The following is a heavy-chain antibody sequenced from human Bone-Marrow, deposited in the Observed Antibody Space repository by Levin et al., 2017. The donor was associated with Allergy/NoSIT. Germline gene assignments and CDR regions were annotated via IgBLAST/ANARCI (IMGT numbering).Heavy chain of an antibody. V-gene: IGHV3-23*01. CDR3: VKGGVERTADDPDNWFDP. CDR1: GFTFSRSA. D-gene: IGHD6-13*01. J-gene: IGHJ5*02. CDR2: ISDSGDNT. Sequence: GGSLRLSCAASGFTFSRSAMSWVRQAPGKGLEWVSAISDSGDNTYYVDSVKGRFTISRDNSKNTLYLQMNSLRAEDTAIYFCVKGGVERTADDPDNWFDPWGQGTLVSVSS.